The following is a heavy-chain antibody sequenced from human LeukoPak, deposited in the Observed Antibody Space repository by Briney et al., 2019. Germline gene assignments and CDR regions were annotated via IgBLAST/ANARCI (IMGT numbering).Heavy chain of an antibody. Sequence: ASVKVSCKASGYTFTSYYMHWVRQAPGQGLEWMGLINPSGGRTTYAQKFQGRVTLTRDMSTSTVYMELSSLRSEDTAVYYCARINYRPIIKFFDFWGQGTLVTVSS. CDR3: ARINYRPIIKFFDF. CDR1: GYTFTSYY. J-gene: IGHJ4*02. V-gene: IGHV1-46*01. D-gene: IGHD4-11*01. CDR2: INPSGGRT.